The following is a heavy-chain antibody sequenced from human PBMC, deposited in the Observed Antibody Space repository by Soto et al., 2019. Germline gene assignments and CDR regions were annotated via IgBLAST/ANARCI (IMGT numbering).Heavy chain of an antibody. CDR3: AKDLPSYSDYDNYCYGMDV. V-gene: IGHV3-30*18. D-gene: IGHD5-12*01. CDR1: GFTFSTYG. J-gene: IGHJ6*02. CDR2: ISYDGTNK. Sequence: QVQLVESGGGEVQPGRSLTISCAASGFTFSTYGMHWVRQTPGKGLEWVAVISYDGTNKFYSDSVKVRFTISRDNFKNTPTLHMNSLRADDTAVYSSAKDLPSYSDYDNYCYGMDVWGLVTRVTVSS.